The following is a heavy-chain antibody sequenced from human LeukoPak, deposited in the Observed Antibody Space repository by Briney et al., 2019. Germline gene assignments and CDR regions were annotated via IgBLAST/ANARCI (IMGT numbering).Heavy chain of an antibody. CDR2: IKQDGSDR. J-gene: IGHJ4*02. D-gene: IGHD6-19*01. CDR1: GFTFRNYW. CDR3: VRNLAVAGTCFDS. V-gene: IGHV3-7*03. Sequence: GGSLRLSCAASGFTFRNYWMSWVRQVPGTGLEWGANIKQDGSDRNYVTSVRGRFTISRDNAESSLYLQMNSLRAEDTAVYYCVRNLAVAGTCFDSWGQGTLVTVSS.